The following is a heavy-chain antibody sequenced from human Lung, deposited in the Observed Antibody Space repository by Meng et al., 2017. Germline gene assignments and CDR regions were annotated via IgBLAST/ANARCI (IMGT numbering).Heavy chain of an antibody. Sequence: GQRQESGQGRVKLSQPLSLTCTVSGGSISSSNYYWSWIRRPPGKGLEWSGHIYNSGSTYYNPSLKSRITISVDTSKNQFSLKLSSVTAADTAVYYCARGQKGYFDLWGRGTLVTVSS. CDR2: IYNSGST. CDR1: GGSISSSNYY. V-gene: IGHV4-30-4*01. J-gene: IGHJ2*01. CDR3: ARGQKGYFDL.